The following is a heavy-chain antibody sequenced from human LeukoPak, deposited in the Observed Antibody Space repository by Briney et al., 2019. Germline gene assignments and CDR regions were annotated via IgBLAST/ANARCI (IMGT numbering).Heavy chain of an antibody. CDR3: ASDGGPYYYDSLNWFDP. V-gene: IGHV1-18*01. CDR1: GYTFTSYG. D-gene: IGHD3-22*01. CDR2: ISAYNGNT. Sequence: ASVKVSCKASGYTFTSYGINWVRQAPGQGLEWMGWISAYNGNTNYAQKLQGRVTMTTDTSTRTAYMELRSLRSDDTAVYHCASDGGPYYYDSLNWFDPWGQGTLVTVSS. J-gene: IGHJ5*02.